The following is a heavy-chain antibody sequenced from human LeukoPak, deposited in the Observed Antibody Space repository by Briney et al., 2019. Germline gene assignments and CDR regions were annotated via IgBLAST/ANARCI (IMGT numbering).Heavy chain of an antibody. CDR3: ARDSRVYSSGWYYYYYMDV. D-gene: IGHD6-19*01. V-gene: IGHV1-69*01. Sequence: XKASXGTFSSYAISXVRQAPGQGLEWXGGIIPIFGTANYAQRFQGRVTITADESTSTDYMELSSLRSEDTAVYYCARDSRVYSSGWYYYYYMDVWGKGTTVTVSS. J-gene: IGHJ6*03. CDR1: XGTFSSYA. CDR2: IIPIFGTA.